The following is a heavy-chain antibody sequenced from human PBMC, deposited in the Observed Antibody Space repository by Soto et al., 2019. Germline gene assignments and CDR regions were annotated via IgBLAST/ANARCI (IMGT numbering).Heavy chain of an antibody. V-gene: IGHV1-2*04. CDR1: GYTFTGYY. CDR2: INPNSGGT. J-gene: IGHJ4*02. CDR3: ARGYSSGWYYFDY. Sequence: GASVKVSCKASGYTFTGYYIHWVRQAPGQGLEWMGWINPNSGGTNYAQKFQGWVTMTRDTSISTAYMELSRLRSDDTAVYYCARGYSSGWYYFDYWGQGTLVTVS. D-gene: IGHD6-19*01.